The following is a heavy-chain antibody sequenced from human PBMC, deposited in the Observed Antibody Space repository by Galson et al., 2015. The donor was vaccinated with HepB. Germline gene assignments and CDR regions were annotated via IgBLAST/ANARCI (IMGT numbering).Heavy chain of an antibody. D-gene: IGHD3-22*01. V-gene: IGHV4-34*01. CDR1: GFTFDDYV. CDR3: ARETYSDSSGYYY. CDR2: INHSGST. J-gene: IGHJ4*02. Sequence: LRLSCAASGFTFDDYVMHWVRQPPGKGLEWIGEINHSGSTNYNSSLKSRVTISVDTSKNQFSLKLSSVTAADTAVYYCARETYSDSSGYYYWGQGTLVTVSS.